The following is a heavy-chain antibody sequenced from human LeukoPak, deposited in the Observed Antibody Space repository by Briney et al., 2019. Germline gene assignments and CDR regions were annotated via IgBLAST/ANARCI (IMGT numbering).Heavy chain of an antibody. CDR1: GGSITTYY. J-gene: IGHJ4*02. D-gene: IGHD5-24*01. V-gene: IGHV4-59*01. Sequence: SETLSLTCTVSGGSITTYYWGWIRQPPGKGLEWIGYFYYSGSTTYNPSLESRFTISEDTSKNQFSLKVSSVTAADTAVYSCARVIQGTTIDSWGQGTLVTVSS. CDR2: FYYSGST. CDR3: ARVIQGTTIDS.